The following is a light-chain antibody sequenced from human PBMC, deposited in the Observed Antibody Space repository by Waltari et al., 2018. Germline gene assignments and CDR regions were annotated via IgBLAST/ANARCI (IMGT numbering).Light chain of an antibody. V-gene: IGLV2-11*01. J-gene: IGLJ2*01. CDR3: CSYAGTYTPL. Sequence: QSALTQPRSVSGSPGQSVAISCPGTSSDVGGYTYVPWYQQYPGTAPKLIIYDVTKRPSGVPDRFSGSKSGNTASLTISGLQAEDEADYYCCSYAGTYTPLFGGGTKLTVL. CDR1: SSDVGGYTY. CDR2: DVT.